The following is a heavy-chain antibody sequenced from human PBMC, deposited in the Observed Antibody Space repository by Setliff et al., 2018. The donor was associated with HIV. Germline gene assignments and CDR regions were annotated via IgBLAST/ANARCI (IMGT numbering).Heavy chain of an antibody. CDR1: GFTFRSYE. D-gene: IGHD6-25*01. Sequence: GALRLSCAASGFTFRSYEMNWVRQAPGKGLEWVSYISSSGGTIYYADSVKGRFTISRDNAKNSLYLQMNSLRAEDTAVYYCAREAQRVGMDVWGQGTTVTVSS. V-gene: IGHV3-48*03. J-gene: IGHJ6*02. CDR3: AREAQRVGMDV. CDR2: ISSSGGTI.